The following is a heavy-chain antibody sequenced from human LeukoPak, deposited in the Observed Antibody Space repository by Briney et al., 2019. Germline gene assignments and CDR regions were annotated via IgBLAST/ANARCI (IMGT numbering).Heavy chain of an antibody. D-gene: IGHD6-6*01. J-gene: IGHJ6*02. V-gene: IGHV6-1*01. Sequence: SQTLSLTCAISGDSVSSNSAAWNWIRQSPSRGLEWLGRTYHRSKWYNDYAVSVKSRIIINPDTSKNHFSLQLSSVTPEDTAVYYCARRGPAGSSSSGMDVWGQGTTVTVSS. CDR2: TYHRSKWYN. CDR1: GDSVSSNSAA. CDR3: ARRGPAGSSSSGMDV.